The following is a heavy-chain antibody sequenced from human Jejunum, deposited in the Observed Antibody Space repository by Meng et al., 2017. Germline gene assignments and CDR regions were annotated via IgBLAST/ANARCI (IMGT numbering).Heavy chain of an antibody. V-gene: IGHV3-9*01. J-gene: IGHJ6*02. D-gene: IGHD1-14*01. CDR1: GFKFDDHA. Sequence: SLTLSCVASGFKFDDHAMHWVRQAPGQGLEWVSGITWNTFRTGYADSVKGRFIISRDNAKNSLYLQMNSLLAADTALYYCATGRNRWQGDNSYNGMDVWGQGTTVTVSS. CDR3: ATGRNRWQGDNSYNGMDV. CDR2: ITWNTFRT.